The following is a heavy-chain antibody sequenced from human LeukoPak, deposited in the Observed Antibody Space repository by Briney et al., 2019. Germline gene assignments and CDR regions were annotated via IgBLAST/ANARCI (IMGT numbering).Heavy chain of an antibody. CDR2: ITWKSNSI. V-gene: IGHV3-9*01. J-gene: IGHJ3*02. D-gene: IGHD2-21*01. Sequence: GGSLRLSCAASGFTFDDYAMHWVRQAPGKGLEWVSGITWKSNSIDYADSVKGRFTISRDNSKNTLYLQMNSLRAEDTAVYYCAKTPELWGAFDIWGQGTMVTVSS. CDR1: GFTFDDYA. CDR3: AKTPELWGAFDI.